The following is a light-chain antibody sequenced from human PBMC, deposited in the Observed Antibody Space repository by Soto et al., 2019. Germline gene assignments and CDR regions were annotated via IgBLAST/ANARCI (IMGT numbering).Light chain of an antibody. CDR1: QSISIY. V-gene: IGKV1-39*01. J-gene: IGKJ1*01. Sequence: DIQMTQSPSSLSASVGDRVTITCRASQSISIYLNWYQQKPGKAPKLLIYAASSLQSGVPSRFSGSGSGTDFTLTISSLQPEDCATDYCQQSYSTPCTFGQGTKVDIK. CDR3: QQSYSTPCT. CDR2: AAS.